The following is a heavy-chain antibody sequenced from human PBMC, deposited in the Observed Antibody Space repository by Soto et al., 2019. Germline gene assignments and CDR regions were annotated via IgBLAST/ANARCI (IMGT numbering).Heavy chain of an antibody. CDR1: GGSMSSNY. CDR3: VSYRGALSFDH. J-gene: IGHJ4*02. D-gene: IGHD3-10*01. V-gene: IGHV4-59*01. CDR2: VYYGGT. Sequence: PSETLSLTCTVSGGSMSSNYWSWIRQSPGKGLEWIGFVYYGGTNYNPSFESRVTMSVDTPKNQFSLELKSVTAADTAVYHCVSYRGALSFDHSGQGALVTVSS.